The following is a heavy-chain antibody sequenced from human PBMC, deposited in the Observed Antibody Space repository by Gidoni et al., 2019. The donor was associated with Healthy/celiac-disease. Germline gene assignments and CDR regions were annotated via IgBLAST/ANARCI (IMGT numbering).Heavy chain of an antibody. J-gene: IGHJ4*02. CDR1: GFTFRGYA. Sequence: EVQLLESGGGLVQPGGSLRLSCAASGFTFRGYAMSWVRQAPGKGLGWVSAISGSGGSTYSADSVKGRFTISRDNSKNTRYLQMNSLRAEDTAVYYCAKDNWVVGATNYDYWGQGTLVTVSS. CDR2: ISGSGGST. CDR3: AKDNWVVGATNYDY. V-gene: IGHV3-23*01. D-gene: IGHD1-26*01.